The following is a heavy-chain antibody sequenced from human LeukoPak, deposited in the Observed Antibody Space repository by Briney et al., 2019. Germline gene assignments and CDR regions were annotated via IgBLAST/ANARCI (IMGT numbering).Heavy chain of an antibody. Sequence: PSETLSLTCTVSGGSISSYYWSWIRQPPGKGLEWIGYIYYSGSTNYNPSLKGRVTISVDTSKNQFSLKLSSVTAADTAVYYCARRNYGSGSYRYYYYGMDVWGQGTTVTVSS. CDR3: ARRNYGSGSYRYYYYGMDV. CDR2: IYYSGST. J-gene: IGHJ6*02. CDR1: GGSISSYY. V-gene: IGHV4-59*08. D-gene: IGHD3-10*01.